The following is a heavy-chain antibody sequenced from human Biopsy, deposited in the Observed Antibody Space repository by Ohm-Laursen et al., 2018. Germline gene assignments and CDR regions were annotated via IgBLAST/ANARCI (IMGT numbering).Heavy chain of an antibody. J-gene: IGHJ5*02. CDR3: GRAVRNQLLTDP. Sequence: SVKVPCKASGYTFTSYDITWVRQASGQGPEWIGWLNPVSGNSNFGQKFRGRVTVTSDTSISTAYMELSGLTSDDMATYYCGRAVRNQLLTDPWGQGTLVTVTS. D-gene: IGHD1-7*01. V-gene: IGHV1-8*01. CDR1: GYTFTSYD. CDR2: LNPVSGNS.